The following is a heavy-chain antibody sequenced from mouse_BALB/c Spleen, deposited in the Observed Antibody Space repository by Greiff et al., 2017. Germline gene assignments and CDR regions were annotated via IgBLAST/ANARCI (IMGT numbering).Heavy chain of an antibody. CDR3: TRSGITTATWFAY. V-gene: IGHV1-5*01. CDR2: IYPGNSDT. D-gene: IGHD1-2*01. Sequence: VQLQQSGTVLARPGASVKMSCKASGYTFTSYWMHWVKQRPGQGLEWIGAIYPGNSDTSYNQKFKGKAKLTAVTSTSTAYMELSSLTNEDSAVYYCTRSGITTATWFAYWGQGTLVTVSA. J-gene: IGHJ3*01. CDR1: GYTFTSYW.